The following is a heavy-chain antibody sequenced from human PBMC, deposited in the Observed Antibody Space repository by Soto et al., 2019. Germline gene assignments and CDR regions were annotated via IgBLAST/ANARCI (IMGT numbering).Heavy chain of an antibody. CDR1: GFTLSTYG. J-gene: IGHJ5*02. Sequence: APVKVSFKASGFTLSTYGISRVRQAPGQGLEWMGWISAYNGNTNYAQKLQGRVTMTTDTSTSTAYMELRSLRSDDTAVYYCARDRRSWFDPWGQGTLVTVSS. CDR2: ISAYNGNT. V-gene: IGHV1-18*01. CDR3: ARDRRSWFDP. D-gene: IGHD4-17*01.